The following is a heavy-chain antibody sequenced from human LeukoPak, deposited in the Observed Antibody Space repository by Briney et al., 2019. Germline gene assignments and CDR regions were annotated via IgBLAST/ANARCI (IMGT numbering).Heavy chain of an antibody. CDR3: ARGGGVWQLGY. V-gene: IGHV4-34*01. Sequence: SETLSLTCAVYGGSFSGYYWSWIRQPPGKGLEWIGEINHSGSTNYNPSLKSRVTISVDTSKNQFSLKLSSVTAADTAVYYCARGGGVWQLGYWGQGTLVTVSS. J-gene: IGHJ4*02. CDR1: GGSFSGYY. CDR2: INHSGST. D-gene: IGHD6-6*01.